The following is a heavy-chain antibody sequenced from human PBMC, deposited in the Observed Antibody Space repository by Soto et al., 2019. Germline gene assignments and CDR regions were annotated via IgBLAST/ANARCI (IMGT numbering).Heavy chain of an antibody. D-gene: IGHD6-13*01. J-gene: IGHJ2*01. CDR1: GCNCRSYA. CDR2: IGGDGGST. V-gene: IGHV3-23*01. CDR3: AKAYSSIWSHWYFDL. Sequence: VGSHRLSSTASGCNCRSYAMNRVRQATGKGLEWVSLIGGDGGSTYYADSVRGRFTISRDNSKNTLYLQMNSLRAEDTAIYYCAKAYSSIWSHWYFDLWGLGTLGYVSS.